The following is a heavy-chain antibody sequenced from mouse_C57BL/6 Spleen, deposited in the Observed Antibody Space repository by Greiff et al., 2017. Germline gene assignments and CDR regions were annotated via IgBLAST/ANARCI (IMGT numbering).Heavy chain of an antibody. Sequence: EVQLVESGGGLVKPGGSLKLSCAASGFTFSSYAMSWVRQTPEKRLEWVATISDGGSYTYYPDNVKGRFTISRDNAKNNLYLQMSHLKSEDTAMYYCARDRGYYGSSPYGAMDYWGQGTSVTVSS. CDR2: ISDGGSYT. CDR3: ARDRGYYGSSPYGAMDY. J-gene: IGHJ4*01. V-gene: IGHV5-4*01. D-gene: IGHD1-1*01. CDR1: GFTFSSYA.